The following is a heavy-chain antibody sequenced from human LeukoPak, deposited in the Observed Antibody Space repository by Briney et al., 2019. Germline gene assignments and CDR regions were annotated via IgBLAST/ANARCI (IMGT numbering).Heavy chain of an antibody. Sequence: GGSLRLSCAASGFRFSYHDMHWVRQAPGKGLEFVSSIGAAGAHTFYADSVKGRFTVSRDNFQSTMYLQMDGLRPEDSAVYYCARELGGTKTGGFDIWGQGTVVTVSS. D-gene: IGHD1-14*01. J-gene: IGHJ3*02. V-gene: IGHV3-64*02. CDR3: ARELGGTKTGGFDI. CDR2: IGAAGAHT. CDR1: GFRFSYHD.